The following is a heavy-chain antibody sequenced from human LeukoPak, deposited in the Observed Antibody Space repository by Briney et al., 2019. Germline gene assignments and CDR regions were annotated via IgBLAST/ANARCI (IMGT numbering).Heavy chain of an antibody. CDR3: VRDWEGFNFDI. CDR2: IHNSGGT. D-gene: IGHD1-26*01. J-gene: IGHJ3*02. Sequence: SETLSLTCTVSGGSVRSYHWSWIRQSPGEGLEWIAYIHNSGGTRYNPSLQSRVTISVDTSENQFSLKLRSVTAADTAVYYCVRDWEGFNFDIWGQGTMVTVSS. CDR1: GGSVRSYH. V-gene: IGHV4-59*02.